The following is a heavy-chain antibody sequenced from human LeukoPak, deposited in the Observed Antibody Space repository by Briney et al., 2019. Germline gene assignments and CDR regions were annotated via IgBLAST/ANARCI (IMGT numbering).Heavy chain of an antibody. CDR2: IKQDGSEK. V-gene: IGHV3-7*01. D-gene: IGHD3-22*01. CDR3: AREASDYYDSSGNLDY. J-gene: IGHJ4*02. Sequence: GGSLRLSCAASGFTFSSYWMSWVRQAPGKGLEWVANIKQDGSEKYYVDSVKGRFTISRDNAKNSLYLQMNSLRAEDTAVYYCAREASDYYDSSGNLDYWGQGTLVTVSS. CDR1: GFTFSSYW.